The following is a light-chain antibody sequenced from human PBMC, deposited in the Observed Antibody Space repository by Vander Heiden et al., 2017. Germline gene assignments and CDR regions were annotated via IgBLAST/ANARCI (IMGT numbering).Light chain of an antibody. CDR1: QGIKSY. CDR2: AAS. CDR3: QQLKSYPRT. J-gene: IGKJ2*02. Sequence: IQLTQSPSSLSASVGDRVTIPCRASQGIKSYLAWYQQKPGKAPNLLIYAASTLQSGVPSRFSGSGSGTDFTLTISSLQSEDFATYYCQQLKSYPRTFGQGTKLDIK. V-gene: IGKV1-9*01.